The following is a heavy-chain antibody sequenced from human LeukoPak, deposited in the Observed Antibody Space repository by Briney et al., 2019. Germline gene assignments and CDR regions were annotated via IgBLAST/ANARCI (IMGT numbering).Heavy chain of an antibody. CDR2: INPSGGST. J-gene: IGHJ5*02. Sequence: ASVKVSCKASGYTFTSYYMHWVRQAPGQGLEWMGIINPSGGSTSYAQKFQGRVTMTRDTSTSTVYMELSSLRSEDTAVYYCARVSPDGGAANWFDPWGQGTLVTVSS. CDR3: ARVSPDGGAANWFDP. V-gene: IGHV1-46*01. CDR1: GYTFTSYY. D-gene: IGHD2-15*01.